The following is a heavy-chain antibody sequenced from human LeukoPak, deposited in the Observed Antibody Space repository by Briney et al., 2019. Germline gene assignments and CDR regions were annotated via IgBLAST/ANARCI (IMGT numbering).Heavy chain of an antibody. CDR1: GGSISSGGYY. D-gene: IGHD6-6*01. CDR3: ARVDKQLAVDY. CDR2: IYYSGST. Sequence: SQTLSLTCTVSGGSISSGGYYWSWIRQHPGKGLGWIGYIYYSGSTYYNPSLKSRVTISVDTSKNQFSLKLSSVTAADTAVYYRARVDKQLAVDYWGQGTLVTVSS. V-gene: IGHV4-31*03. J-gene: IGHJ4*02.